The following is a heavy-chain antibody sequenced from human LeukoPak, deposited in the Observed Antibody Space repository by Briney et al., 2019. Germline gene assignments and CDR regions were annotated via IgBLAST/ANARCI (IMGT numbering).Heavy chain of an antibody. Sequence: SQTLSLTCAVSGGSISSGGYSWSWIRQPPGKGLEWIGYIYHSGSTYYNPSLKSRVTISVDRSKNQFSLKLSSVTAADTAVYYCARTMITFGGVTPGYFDLWGRGTLVTVSS. CDR3: ARTMITFGGVTPGYFDL. J-gene: IGHJ2*01. D-gene: IGHD3-16*01. CDR1: GGSISSGGYS. CDR2: IYHSGST. V-gene: IGHV4-30-2*01.